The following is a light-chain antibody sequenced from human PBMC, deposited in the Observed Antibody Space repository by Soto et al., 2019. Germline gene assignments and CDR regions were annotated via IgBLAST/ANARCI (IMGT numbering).Light chain of an antibody. J-gene: IGLJ3*02. V-gene: IGLV2-14*01. CDR2: EVS. CDR3: SSYTTSGTPV. CDR1: SSDVGGYNY. Sequence: QSALTQPASVSGSPGQSITISCTGTSSDVGGYNYLSWYQQHPVKAPKVIIYEVSNRPSGVSNRFSGSKSGNTASLTISGLQSEDEADYFCSSYTTSGTPVFGGGTKLTVL.